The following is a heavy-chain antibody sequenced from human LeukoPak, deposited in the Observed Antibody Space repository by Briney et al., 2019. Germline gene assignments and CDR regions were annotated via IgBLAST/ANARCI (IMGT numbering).Heavy chain of an antibody. CDR1: GFTFSSYN. CDR2: ISRTGTYI. Sequence: GGSLRLSCAASGFTFSSYNMKWVRQAPGEGLEWVSSISRTGTYIYYADSVKGRFTVSRDNAQYSLYLQMNSLRVEDTAVYYCARVLETDCTGGSCYSGLDYWGQGTLVTVSS. CDR3: ARVLETDCTGGSCYSGLDY. J-gene: IGHJ4*02. D-gene: IGHD2-15*01. V-gene: IGHV3-21*01.